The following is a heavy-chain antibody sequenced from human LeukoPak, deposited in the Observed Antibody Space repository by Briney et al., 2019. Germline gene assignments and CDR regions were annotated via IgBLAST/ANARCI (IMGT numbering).Heavy chain of an antibody. V-gene: IGHV3-7*04. Sequence: PGGSLRLSCAASGFTFSSYWMSWVRQAAGKRPEWVANIKQDGSDKYYVDSVKGRFTISRDNAKNSLDLQMNSLRAEDTAVYYCARDYYASNGFDVWGQGTTVTVSS. CDR2: IKQDGSDK. CDR1: GFTFSSYW. D-gene: IGHD3-10*01. CDR3: ARDYYASNGFDV. J-gene: IGHJ6*02.